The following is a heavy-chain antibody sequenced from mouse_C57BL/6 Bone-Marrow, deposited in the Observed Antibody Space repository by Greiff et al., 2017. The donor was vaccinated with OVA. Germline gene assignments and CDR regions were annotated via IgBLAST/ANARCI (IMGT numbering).Heavy chain of an antibody. Sequence: VQLQQSGAELARPGASVKLSCKASGYTFTSYGISWVKQRTGQGLEWIGEIYPRSGNTYYNEKFKGKATLTADNSSSTAYMELRSLTSEDSAVYFCAKKLLFPMEYWGQGTSVTVSS. V-gene: IGHV1-81*01. CDR2: IYPRSGNT. D-gene: IGHD2-1*01. CDR1: GYTFTSYG. CDR3: AKKLLFPMEY. J-gene: IGHJ4*01.